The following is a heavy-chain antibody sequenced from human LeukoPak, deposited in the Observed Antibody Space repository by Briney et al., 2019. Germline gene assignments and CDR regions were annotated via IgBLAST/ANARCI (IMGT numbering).Heavy chain of an antibody. D-gene: IGHD1-26*01. CDR2: MPYSGSA. V-gene: IGHV4-39*07. J-gene: IGHJ4*02. Sequence: SETLSLTCTVSGGSIVSSAYYWGWIRQPPGKGLDYIGTMPYSGSAYYNPSLKSRVTISVDTSKNQFSLKLSSVTAADTAVYYCASPPLHWGQGTLVTVSS. CDR3: ASPPLH. CDR1: GGSIVSSAYY.